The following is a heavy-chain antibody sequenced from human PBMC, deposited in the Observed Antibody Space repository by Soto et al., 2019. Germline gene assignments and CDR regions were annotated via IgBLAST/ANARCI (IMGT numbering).Heavy chain of an antibody. V-gene: IGHV3-48*01. J-gene: IGHJ6*02. CDR2: ISSSSSTI. Sequence: GGSLRLSCAASGFTFSSYNMNWVRQAPGKGLEWVSYISSSSSTIYYADSVKGRFTISRDNTKNSLYLQMNSLRAEDTAVYYCARADSGYAHGYYYYGMDVWGQGTTVTV. D-gene: IGHD5-12*01. CDR1: GFTFSSYN. CDR3: ARADSGYAHGYYYYGMDV.